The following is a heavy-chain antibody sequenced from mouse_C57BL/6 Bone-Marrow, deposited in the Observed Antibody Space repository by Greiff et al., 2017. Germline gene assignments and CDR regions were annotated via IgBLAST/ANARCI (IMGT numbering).Heavy chain of an antibody. CDR1: GYTFTSYW. D-gene: IGHD2-4*01. J-gene: IGHJ2*01. CDR3: TRWSYDYPWYVDY. V-gene: IGHV1-5*01. CDR2: IYPGNSDT. Sequence: VQLQQSGTVLARPGASVKMSCKTSGYTFTSYWMHWVKQRPGQGLGWIGAIYPGNSDTSYNQKFKGKAKLTAVTSARTAYIELSSLTNEDAAVYDCTRWSYDYPWYVDYWGQGTTLTVSS.